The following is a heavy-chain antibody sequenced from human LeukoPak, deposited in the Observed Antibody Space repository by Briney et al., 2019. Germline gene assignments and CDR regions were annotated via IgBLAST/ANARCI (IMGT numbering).Heavy chain of an antibody. CDR3: ARGSPRYFDY. CDR2: IYTSGST. J-gene: IGHJ4*02. Sequence: SETLSLTCAVYGGSFSSYYWSWIRQPAGKGLEWIGRIYTSGSTNYNPSLKSRVTMSVDTSKNQFSLKLSSVTAADTAVYYCARGSPRYFDYWGQGTLVTVSS. CDR1: GGSFSSYY. V-gene: IGHV4-59*10.